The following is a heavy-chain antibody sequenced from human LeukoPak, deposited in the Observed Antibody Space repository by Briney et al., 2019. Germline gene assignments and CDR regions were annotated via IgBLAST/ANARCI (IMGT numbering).Heavy chain of an antibody. CDR3: ARAGKQWLTFWYFDL. V-gene: IGHV4-39*01. D-gene: IGHD6-19*01. J-gene: IGHJ2*01. CDR1: GGSISSYY. Sequence: SETLSLTCTVSGGSISSYYWGWIRQPPGKGLEWIGSIYYSGSTYYNPSLKSRVTISVDTSKNQFSLKLSSVTAADTAVYYCARAGKQWLTFWYFDLWGRGTLVTVSS. CDR2: IYYSGST.